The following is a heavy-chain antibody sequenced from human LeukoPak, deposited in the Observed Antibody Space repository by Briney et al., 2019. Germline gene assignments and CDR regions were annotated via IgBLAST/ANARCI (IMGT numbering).Heavy chain of an antibody. CDR3: ARLHTTGPDTPKFFDY. J-gene: IGHJ4*02. CDR1: GGSISSYY. CDR2: IYYSGST. V-gene: IGHV4-59*01. Sequence: PSETLSLTCIVSGGSISSYYWSWIRQPPGKGLEWIGYIYYSGSTNYNPSLKSRVTISVDTSKNQFSLKLSSVTAADTAVYYCARLHTTGPDTPKFFDYWGQGTLVTVSS. D-gene: IGHD5-18*01.